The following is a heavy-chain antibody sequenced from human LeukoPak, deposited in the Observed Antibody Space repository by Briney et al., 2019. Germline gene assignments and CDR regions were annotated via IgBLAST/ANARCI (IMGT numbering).Heavy chain of an antibody. J-gene: IGHJ4*02. D-gene: IGHD3-22*01. Sequence: SETLSLTCAVYGGSFSGYYWSWIRQPPGKGLEWIGEINHSGSTNYNPSLKSRVTMSVDTSKNQFSLKLRSVTAADTAVYYCARDSYYYDSTGYYRFDYWGQGTLVTVSS. CDR3: ARDSYYYDSTGYYRFDY. CDR2: INHSGST. V-gene: IGHV4-34*01. CDR1: GGSFSGYY.